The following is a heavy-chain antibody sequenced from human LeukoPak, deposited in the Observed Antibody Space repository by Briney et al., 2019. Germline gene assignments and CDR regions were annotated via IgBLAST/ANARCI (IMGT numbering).Heavy chain of an antibody. V-gene: IGHV4-39*07. CDR2: IYYTGST. J-gene: IGHJ4*02. Sequence: SETLSLTCTVSSGSISSSTYYWGWIRQPPGKGLEWIGTIYYTGSTYYNPSLKSRVTISVDTSKNQFSLKLSSVTAADTAVYYCARGYCSGGSCYSVDYWGQGTLVTVSS. CDR3: ARGYCSGGSCYSVDY. D-gene: IGHD2-15*01. CDR1: SGSISSSTYY.